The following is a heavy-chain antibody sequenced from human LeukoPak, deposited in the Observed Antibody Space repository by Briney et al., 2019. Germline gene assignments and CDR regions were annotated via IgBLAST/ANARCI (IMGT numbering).Heavy chain of an antibody. Sequence: SESLSLTCTVSGGSISSGGYYWSWIRQHPGKGLEWIGYIYYSGSTYYNPSLKSRVTISVDTSKNQFSLKLSSVTAADTAVYYCARLFIAGFWREYDYWGQGTLVTVSS. CDR2: IYYSGST. J-gene: IGHJ4*02. V-gene: IGHV4-31*03. D-gene: IGHD6-13*01. CDR1: GGSISSGGYY. CDR3: ARLFIAGFWREYDY.